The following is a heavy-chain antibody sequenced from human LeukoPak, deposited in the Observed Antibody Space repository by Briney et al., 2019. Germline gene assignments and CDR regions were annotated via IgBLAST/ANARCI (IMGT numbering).Heavy chain of an antibody. CDR2: IYYSGST. CDR3: ARGGLSSWISFDS. V-gene: IGHV4-59*01. D-gene: IGHD2-2*03. Sequence: PSETLSLTCTVSGGSINSYYWSWIRQPPGKGLEWVGYIYYSGSTNYKPSLKRRVTISVDTSKNQFSLRLSSVTAADTAVYYCARGGLSSWISFDSWGQGTLVTVSS. CDR1: GGSINSYY. J-gene: IGHJ4*02.